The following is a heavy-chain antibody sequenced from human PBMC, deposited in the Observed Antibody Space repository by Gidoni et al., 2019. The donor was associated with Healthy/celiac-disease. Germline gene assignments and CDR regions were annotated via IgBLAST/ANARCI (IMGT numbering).Heavy chain of an antibody. J-gene: IGHJ6*03. D-gene: IGHD2-15*01. CDR2: IYYSGST. Sequence: QLQLQESGPGLVKPSETLSLTCTVSGGSISSSSYYWGWIRQPPGKGLEWIGSIYYSGSTYYNPSLKSRVTISVDTSKNQFSLKLSSVTAADTAVYYCGAGVDYYYMDVWGKGTTVTVCS. V-gene: IGHV4-39*01. CDR1: GGSISSSSYY. CDR3: GAGVDYYYMDV.